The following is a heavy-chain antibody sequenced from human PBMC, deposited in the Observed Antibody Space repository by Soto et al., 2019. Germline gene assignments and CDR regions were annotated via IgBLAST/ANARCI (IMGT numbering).Heavy chain of an antibody. V-gene: IGHV1-18*04. Sequence: GASVKVSCKASGYTFTSYGISWVRQAPGQGLEWMGWISAYNGNTNYAQKLQGRVTMTTDTSTSTAYMGLRSLRSDDTAVYYCAREIIAAAGSYYFDYWGQGTLVTVSS. J-gene: IGHJ4*02. CDR1: GYTFTSYG. CDR2: ISAYNGNT. D-gene: IGHD6-13*01. CDR3: AREIIAAAGSYYFDY.